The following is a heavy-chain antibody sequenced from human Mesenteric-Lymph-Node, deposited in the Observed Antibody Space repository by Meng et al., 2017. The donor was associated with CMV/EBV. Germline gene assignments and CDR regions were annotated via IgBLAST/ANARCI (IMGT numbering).Heavy chain of an antibody. CDR3: ARGRGYCISTSCYWADY. V-gene: IGHV4-38-2*02. CDR1: GYSISSDYY. CDR2: IYHSGTT. D-gene: IGHD2-2*01. Sequence: SETLSLTCTVSGYSISSDYYWGWIRQPPGKGLEWIGNIYHSGTTYYKPSLKSRVTVSVDTSKNQFSLKLTSVTAADTAVYYCARGRGYCISTSCYWADYWSQGTLVTVSS. J-gene: IGHJ4*02.